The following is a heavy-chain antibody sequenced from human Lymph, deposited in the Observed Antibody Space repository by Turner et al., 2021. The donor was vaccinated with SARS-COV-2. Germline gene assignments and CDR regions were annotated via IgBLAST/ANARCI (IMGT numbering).Heavy chain of an antibody. J-gene: IGHJ4*02. V-gene: IGHV5-51*01. CDR2: IYPGDSDT. D-gene: IGHD5-12*01. CDR1: GYSFPTYW. Sequence: EVQLVQSGAEVKKPGESLKISCKGSGYSFPTYWIGWVRQMPGKGQGWMGIIYPGDSDTRYSPSFQGQVTISADKSISTAYLQWSSLKASDTAMYYCARLPIARGYSGYDFYYFDYWGQGTLVTVSS. CDR3: ARLPIARGYSGYDFYYFDY.